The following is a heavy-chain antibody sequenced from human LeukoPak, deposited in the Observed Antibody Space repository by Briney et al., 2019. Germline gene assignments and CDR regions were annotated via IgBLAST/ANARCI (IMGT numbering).Heavy chain of an antibody. V-gene: IGHV1-2*04. CDR2: INPNSGGT. J-gene: IGHJ4*02. Sequence: ASVKVSCKASGYTFTGYYMHWVRQAPEQGLEWMGRINPNSGGTNYAQKFQGWVTMTRDTSISTAYMELSRLKSDDTAVYYCARGQYYYDSSGYYYETHFDYWGQGTLVTVSS. D-gene: IGHD3-22*01. CDR1: GYTFTGYY. CDR3: ARGQYYYDSSGYYYETHFDY.